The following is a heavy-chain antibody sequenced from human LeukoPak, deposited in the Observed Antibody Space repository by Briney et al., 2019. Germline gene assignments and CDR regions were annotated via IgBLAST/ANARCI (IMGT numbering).Heavy chain of an antibody. CDR2: ISTDGGRT. CDR1: GFTFSSYW. D-gene: IGHD2-2*01. Sequence: GGSLRLSCAASGFTFSSYWMHWVRQAPGKGLVWVSHISTDGGRTYYADSVKGRFTISRDNAKNTPYLQMDSLRAEDTAVYHCVPGKDYTFHYWGQGTLVTVSS. J-gene: IGHJ4*02. CDR3: VPGKDYTFHY. V-gene: IGHV3-74*01.